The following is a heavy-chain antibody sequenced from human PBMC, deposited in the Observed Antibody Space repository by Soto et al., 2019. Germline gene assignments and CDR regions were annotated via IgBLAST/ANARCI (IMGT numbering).Heavy chain of an antibody. D-gene: IGHD2-21*02. V-gene: IGHV1-8*01. Sequence: QERLVQSGAELRRPGASVKISCRASGYNFPSSNVNWVRQASGQGPEWLGWMNAANGNAAFARDFQGRVPRSGDLSTDTAYLELGGVSSGDTAIYYCARAVGIGVTGLDLWGPGTFVTV. J-gene: IGHJ5*02. CDR1: GYNFPSSN. CDR3: ARAVGIGVTGLDL. CDR2: MNAANGNA.